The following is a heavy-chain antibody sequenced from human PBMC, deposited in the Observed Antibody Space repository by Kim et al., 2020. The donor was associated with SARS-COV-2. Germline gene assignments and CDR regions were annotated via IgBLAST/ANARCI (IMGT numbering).Heavy chain of an antibody. CDR3: ARRPYGSGSSYWYFDL. Sequence: ASVKVSCKASGYTFTSYAINWLRRAPGQGLEWMGWINTNTGNPTYAQGFTGRFVFSLDTSVSTAYLQISSLKAEDTAVYYCARRPYGSGSSYWYFDLWGLGTLVTVSS. CDR1: GYTFTSYA. D-gene: IGHD3-10*01. J-gene: IGHJ2*01. CDR2: INTNTGNP. V-gene: IGHV7-4-1*02.